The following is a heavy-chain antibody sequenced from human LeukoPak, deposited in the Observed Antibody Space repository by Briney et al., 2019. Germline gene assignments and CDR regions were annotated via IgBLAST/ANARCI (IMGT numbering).Heavy chain of an antibody. CDR2: ISGSGGST. D-gene: IGHD2-2*01. V-gene: IGHV3-23*01. CDR3: AKDPRYIVVVPAAAFDR. Sequence: QPGGSLRLSCAASGFTFSSYAMSWVRQAPGKGLEWVSAISGSGGSTYYADSVKGRFTISRDNSKNTLYLQMNSLRAEGTAVYYCAKDPRYIVVVPAAAFDRWGQGTLVTVSS. J-gene: IGHJ5*02. CDR1: GFTFSSYA.